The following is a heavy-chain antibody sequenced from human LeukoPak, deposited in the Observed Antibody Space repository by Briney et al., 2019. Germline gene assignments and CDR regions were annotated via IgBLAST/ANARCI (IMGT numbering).Heavy chain of an antibody. D-gene: IGHD6-19*01. V-gene: IGHV1-2*02. CDR3: AREITVADTGHDGFDF. Sequence: ASVKVSCKASGYTFTGYYLHWVRQAPGQGLEWMGWINPNSGGTKYAQKFQGRVTMTRYTSSNTAYMELSSLRSDDTAVYHCAREITVADTGHDGFDFWGQGTLVTVSS. CDR2: INPNSGGT. J-gene: IGHJ3*01. CDR1: GYTFTGYY.